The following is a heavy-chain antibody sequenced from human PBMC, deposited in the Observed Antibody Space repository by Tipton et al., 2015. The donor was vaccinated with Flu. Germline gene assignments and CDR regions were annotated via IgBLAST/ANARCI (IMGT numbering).Heavy chain of an antibody. J-gene: IGHJ5*02. V-gene: IGHV1-2*02. CDR2: INPNSGGT. Sequence: QVQLVQSGAEMKKPGASVKVSCKASGYTLTGYYMHWVRQAPGQGLEWMGWINPNSGGTNSAQTFQGRATMTRDTSINTAYMEMTSLTSDDTAVYYCATVKPTGYLGTAAGWFDTWGQGTLVSVSS. CDR1: GYTLTGYY. D-gene: IGHD6-13*01. CDR3: ATVKPTGYLGTAAGWFDT.